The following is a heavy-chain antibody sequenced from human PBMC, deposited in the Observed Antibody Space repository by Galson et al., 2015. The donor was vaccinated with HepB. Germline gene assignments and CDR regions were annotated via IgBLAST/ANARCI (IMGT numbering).Heavy chain of an antibody. CDR3: ARRRTVNIPLYGYYYLDV. CDR2: INHRGTT. V-gene: IGHV4-34*01. J-gene: IGHJ6*03. D-gene: IGHD4-17*01. Sequence: ETLSLTCAVYGGSLSGSYWSWIRRPPGKGLEWIGDINHRGTTYYNPSLKSRVTISVDTSKNQFSLKLRSVTAADTAAYYCARRRTVNIPLYGYYYLDVWGKGTTVTVSS. CDR1: GGSLSGSY.